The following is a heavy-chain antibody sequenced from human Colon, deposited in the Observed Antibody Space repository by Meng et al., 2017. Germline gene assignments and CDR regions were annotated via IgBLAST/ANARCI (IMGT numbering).Heavy chain of an antibody. V-gene: IGHV4-4*02. J-gene: IGHJ4*02. Sequence: QVQLPESGPGLVKPSVTLHPPCGVSGVSVTSGQFWTLVRQPPGEGLEWIGEFHYTGPINYKPSLMSRVTISVDTSKNQFSLSLTSVTAADTAVYYCARGPHSAWPLLAYWGQGTLVTVSS. D-gene: IGHD1-26*01. CDR2: FHYTGPI. CDR3: ARGPHSAWPLLAY. CDR1: GVSVTSGQF.